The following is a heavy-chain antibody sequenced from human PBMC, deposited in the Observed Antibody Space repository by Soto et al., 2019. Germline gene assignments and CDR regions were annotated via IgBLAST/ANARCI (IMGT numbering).Heavy chain of an antibody. V-gene: IGHV4-31*11. CDR2: IYNSGST. CDR3: TRALNYGSGIDP. D-gene: IGHD3-10*01. CDR1: GGSISSGDYY. J-gene: IGHJ5*02. Sequence: PSETLSLTCAVSGGSISSGDYYWSWMRQHPGKGLEWIVDIYNSGSTPYNPPLQSRVTITVDTSKNHFSLKQISVTVADTAVYYCTRALNYGSGIDPWGQGTRVTVSS.